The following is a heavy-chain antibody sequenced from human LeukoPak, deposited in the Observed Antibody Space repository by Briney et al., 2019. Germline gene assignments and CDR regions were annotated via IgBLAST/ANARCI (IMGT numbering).Heavy chain of an antibody. J-gene: IGHJ4*02. Sequence: SGESLKISCKGSGYRFTSYWIGWVRQMPGKGLEWMAIIYPDDSNSRYSPSFQGQVTISADKSLSTAYLQWSSLKASDTAMYYCARLGDLYGDYGIHDYWGQGTLVTVSS. D-gene: IGHD4-17*01. CDR3: ARLGDLYGDYGIHDY. CDR2: IYPDDSNS. V-gene: IGHV5-51*01. CDR1: GYRFTSYW.